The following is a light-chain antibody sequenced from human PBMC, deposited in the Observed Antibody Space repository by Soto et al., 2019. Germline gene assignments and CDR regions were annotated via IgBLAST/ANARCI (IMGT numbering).Light chain of an antibody. CDR3: QQSYNIPWT. Sequence: DLQMTQSPSSLSASVGGRVTITCRTGQSISNSLNWYQQKPGKAPRVLIYGASNLRSGVASRFTGSGSGTEFTLTISGLQPDDFAPYYCQQSYNIPWTFGQGTKVDIK. CDR1: QSISNS. J-gene: IGKJ1*01. V-gene: IGKV1-39*01. CDR2: GAS.